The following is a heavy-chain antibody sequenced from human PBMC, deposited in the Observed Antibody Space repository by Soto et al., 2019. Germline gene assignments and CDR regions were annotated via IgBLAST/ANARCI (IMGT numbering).Heavy chain of an antibody. Sequence: QVQLEESGPGLVRPSETLSLTCIISGGSISSSYWTWIRQPPGKGLEYIGYIHHSGSINYNPSLKSRVTMSVDTSKNQFSLKLSSVTAADTAVYYCARRMVDAFYWFDPWSQGTLVTVSS. V-gene: IGHV4-59*01. CDR3: ARRMVDAFYWFDP. J-gene: IGHJ5*02. CDR2: IHHSGSI. CDR1: GGSISSSY. D-gene: IGHD2-15*01.